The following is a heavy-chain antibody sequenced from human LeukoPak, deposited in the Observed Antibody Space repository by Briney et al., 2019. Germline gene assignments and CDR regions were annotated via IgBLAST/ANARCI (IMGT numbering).Heavy chain of an antibody. CDR2: MNNGPGAT. CDR3: AKTHYDPVDV. V-gene: IGHV3-23*01. Sequence: GGSLRLSCAASGFSFSTSPMSWVRQPPGKGLEWVSAMNNGPGATFYRDSVRGRFTISRDDSKSTLYLQMNSLRAEDTATYYCAKTHYDPVDVWGQGNTVTVSS. J-gene: IGHJ6*02. CDR1: GFSFSTSP. D-gene: IGHD5-12*01.